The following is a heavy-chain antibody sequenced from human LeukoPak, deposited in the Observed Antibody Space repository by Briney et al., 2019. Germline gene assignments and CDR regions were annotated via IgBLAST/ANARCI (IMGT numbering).Heavy chain of an antibody. CDR1: GFTVSSNY. D-gene: IGHD2-2*02. J-gene: IGHJ6*02. CDR2: IYSGRST. Sequence: GGSLRLSCAASGFTVSSNYMSWVRQAPGKGLEWVSVIYSGRSTYYADSVKGRFTISRDNSKNTLYLQMNSLRAVDTAVYYCARDIVVVPAAIRGYYYYYGMDVWGQGTTVTVSS. V-gene: IGHV3-66*01. CDR3: ARDIVVVPAAIRGYYYYYGMDV.